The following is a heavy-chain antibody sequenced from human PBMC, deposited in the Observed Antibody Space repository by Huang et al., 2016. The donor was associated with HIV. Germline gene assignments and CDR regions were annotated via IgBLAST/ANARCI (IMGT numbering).Heavy chain of an antibody. J-gene: IGHJ4*02. Sequence: QVQLVQSGAEVKKPGASVKVSCKASGYTFTSDVISWVRQAPGQGLECMGWISAYNGNTKYTQKFQDRVTMTTDTSTSTAYMELRSLRFDDTAVYYCARSWFGELLYPPDYWGQGTLVTVSS. V-gene: IGHV1-18*01. CDR2: ISAYNGNT. CDR1: GYTFTSDV. CDR3: ARSWFGELLYPPDY. D-gene: IGHD3-10*01.